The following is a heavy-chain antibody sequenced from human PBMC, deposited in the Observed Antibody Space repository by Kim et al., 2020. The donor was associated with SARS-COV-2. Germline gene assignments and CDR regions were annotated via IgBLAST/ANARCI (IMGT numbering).Heavy chain of an antibody. CDR1: GFTFSSYA. J-gene: IGHJ6*02. Sequence: GGSLRLSCAASGFTFSSYAMSWVRQAPGKGLEWVSAISGSGGSTYYADSVKGRFTISRDNSKNTLYLQMNSLRAEDTAVYYCAKDHSRATIVYGMDVWGQGTTVTVSS. CDR3: AKDHSRATIVYGMDV. D-gene: IGHD5-12*01. V-gene: IGHV3-23*01. CDR2: ISGSGGST.